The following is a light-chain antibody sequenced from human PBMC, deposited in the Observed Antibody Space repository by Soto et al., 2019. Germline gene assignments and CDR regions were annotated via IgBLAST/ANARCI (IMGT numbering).Light chain of an antibody. Sequence: QPVLTQSPSASASLGASVKLTCTLSSGHSNYAIAWHQQQPEKGPRFLMKLNSDGSHSKGDGIPDRFSGSSSGAERYLIISTLQSEDEADYYCQTWVTGIHIFGGGTKLTVL. J-gene: IGLJ2*01. CDR2: LNSDGSH. V-gene: IGLV4-69*01. CDR3: QTWVTGIHI. CDR1: SGHSNYA.